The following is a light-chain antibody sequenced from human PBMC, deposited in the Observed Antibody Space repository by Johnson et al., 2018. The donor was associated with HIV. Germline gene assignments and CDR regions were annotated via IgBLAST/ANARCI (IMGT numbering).Light chain of an antibody. V-gene: IGLV1-51*02. CDR2: KNH. CDR3: GIWDSSLSAYV. J-gene: IGLJ1*01. Sequence: QSVLTQPPSVSAAPGQTVTISCSGNNSNIGNNYVSWYQQLPGTAPKLLIYKNHKRPSGIPDRFSGSKSGTSATLAIPGLQTGDEADYSCGIWDSSLSAYVFGTGTKVTVL. CDR1: NSNIGNNY.